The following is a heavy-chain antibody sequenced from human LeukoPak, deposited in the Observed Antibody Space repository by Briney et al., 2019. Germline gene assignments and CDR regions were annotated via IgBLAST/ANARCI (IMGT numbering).Heavy chain of an antibody. CDR1: GFTFSSYA. CDR3: AKDQKFYYDFWSGYSKGGPFDY. Sequence: GGSLRLSCAASGFTFSSYAMSWVRQAPGKGLEWVSAISGSGGSTYYADSVKGRFTISRDNSKNTLYLQMNSLRAEDTAVYYCAKDQKFYYDFWSGYSKGGPFDYWGQGTLVTVSP. D-gene: IGHD3-3*01. CDR2: ISGSGGST. J-gene: IGHJ4*02. V-gene: IGHV3-23*01.